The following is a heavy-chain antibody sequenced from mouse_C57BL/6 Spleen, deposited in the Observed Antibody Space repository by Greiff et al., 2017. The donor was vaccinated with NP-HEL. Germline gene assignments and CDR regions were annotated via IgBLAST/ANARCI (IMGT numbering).Heavy chain of an antibody. J-gene: IGHJ2*01. V-gene: IGHV1-15*01. CDR2: IDPETGGT. CDR3: TSRGGVVVATVDY. Sequence: VQLQQSGAELVRPGASVTLSCKASGYTFTDYEMHWVKQTPVHGLEWIGAIDPETGGTASNQKFKGKAILTADKSSSTAYMELRSLTSEESAVYYWTSRGGVVVATVDYWGQGTTLTVSS. D-gene: IGHD1-1*01. CDR1: GYTFTDYE.